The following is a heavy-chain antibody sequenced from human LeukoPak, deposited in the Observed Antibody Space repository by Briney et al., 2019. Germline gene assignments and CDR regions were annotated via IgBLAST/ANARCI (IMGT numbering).Heavy chain of an antibody. Sequence: GGSLRLSCAASGFTLTKYWMTWVRQAPGMGLEWVASISVDGSGKVYVDSVKGRFTTSRDNAQNSLYLQMDNLRAEDTAVYYCARAIHPLAVGRELGYWGQGTLVTVSS. CDR2: ISVDGSGK. V-gene: IGHV3-7*04. D-gene: IGHD6-19*01. CDR1: GFTLTKYW. CDR3: ARAIHPLAVGRELGY. J-gene: IGHJ4*02.